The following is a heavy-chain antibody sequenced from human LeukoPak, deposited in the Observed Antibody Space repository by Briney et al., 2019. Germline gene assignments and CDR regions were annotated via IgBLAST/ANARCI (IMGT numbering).Heavy chain of an antibody. J-gene: IGHJ4*02. CDR1: GFTFSSYA. D-gene: IGHD4-17*01. CDR2: IKQDGSEK. CDR3: ATYDYGDYTGFDY. Sequence: GGSLRLSCAASGFTFSSYAMHWVRQAPGKGLEWVANIKQDGSEKYYVDPVKGRFTISRDNAKNSLYLQMNSLRAEDTAVYYCATYDYGDYTGFDYWGQGTLVTVSS. V-gene: IGHV3-7*01.